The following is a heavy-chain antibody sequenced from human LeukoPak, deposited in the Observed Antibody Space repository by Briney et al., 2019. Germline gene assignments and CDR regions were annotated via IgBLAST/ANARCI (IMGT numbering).Heavy chain of an antibody. CDR2: INPSGGST. D-gene: IGHD3-22*01. Sequence: ASVKVSCKASGYTFTSYYMHWVRQAPGQGLEWMGIINPSGGSTSYAQKFQGRVTMTRDTSTSTVYMELSSLRSEDTAVYYCAKASYYYDSSGYQVWDYYYMDVWGKGTTVTVSS. CDR3: AKASYYYDSSGYQVWDYYYMDV. V-gene: IGHV1-46*01. CDR1: GYTFTSYY. J-gene: IGHJ6*03.